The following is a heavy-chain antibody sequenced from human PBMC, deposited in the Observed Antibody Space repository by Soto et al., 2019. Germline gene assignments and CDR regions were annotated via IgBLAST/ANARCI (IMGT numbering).Heavy chain of an antibody. CDR3: AKCPWAVTKAFDY. J-gene: IGHJ4*02. Sequence: EVQLLESGGGSVQPGGSLRLSCAASGFTFSSYAMSWVRQAPGKGLEWVSAISGSGGSTYYADSVKGRFTISRDNSKNTLYLQMNSLRAEDTAVYYCAKCPWAVTKAFDYWGQGTLVTVSS. D-gene: IGHD4-17*01. CDR1: GFTFSSYA. CDR2: ISGSGGST. V-gene: IGHV3-23*01.